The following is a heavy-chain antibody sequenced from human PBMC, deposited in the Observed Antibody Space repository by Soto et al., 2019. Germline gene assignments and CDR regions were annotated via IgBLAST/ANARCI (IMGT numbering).Heavy chain of an antibody. J-gene: IGHJ4*02. CDR1: GYTFTSYT. D-gene: IGHD2-21*01. Sequence: QVQLVQSGAEVKKPGASVKVSCMASGYTFTSYTIHWVRQAPGQRLEWMGWIHADNGNTKYSPRFQDRVTITRDTSANTAYMELSSLRSEDTAVYYCARVRPVISLDCWGQGTLVTVSS. CDR2: IHADNGNT. CDR3: ARVRPVISLDC. V-gene: IGHV1-3*01.